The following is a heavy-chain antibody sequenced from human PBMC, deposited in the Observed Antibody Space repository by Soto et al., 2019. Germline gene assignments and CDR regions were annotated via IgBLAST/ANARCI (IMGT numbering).Heavy chain of an antibody. J-gene: IGHJ3*02. CDR3: ARAESISKSWLPPVGAFDI. D-gene: IGHD3-9*01. Sequence: QLQLQESGSGLVKPSQTLSLTCAVSGGSISSGGYSWSWIRQPPGKGLEWIGYIYHSGSTYYNPSLKSRVTISVDRSKNQFSLKLSSVTAADTAVYYCARAESISKSWLPPVGAFDIWGQGTMVTVSS. V-gene: IGHV4-30-2*01. CDR2: IYHSGST. CDR1: GGSISSGGYS.